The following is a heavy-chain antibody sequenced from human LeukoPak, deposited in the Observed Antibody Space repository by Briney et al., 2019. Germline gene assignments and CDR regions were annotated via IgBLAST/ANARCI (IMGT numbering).Heavy chain of an antibody. CDR3: ARGFSNRGVGY. V-gene: IGHV4-34*01. Sequence: SETLSLTCAVYGGSFSGYYWSWIRQPPGKGLEWIGEINHSGSTNYNPSHKSRVTISVDTSKNQFSLKLSSVTAADTAVYYCARGFSNRGVGYWGQGTLVTVSS. CDR1: GGSFSGYY. CDR2: INHSGST. D-gene: IGHD3-10*01. J-gene: IGHJ4*02.